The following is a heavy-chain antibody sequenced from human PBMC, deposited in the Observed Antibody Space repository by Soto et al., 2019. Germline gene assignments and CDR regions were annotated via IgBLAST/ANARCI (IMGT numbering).Heavy chain of an antibody. CDR2: INAGNGNT. D-gene: IGHD2-15*01. J-gene: IGHJ5*02. CDR1: GYTFTSYA. V-gene: IGHV1-3*01. CDR3: ARDMGPHCSGGSCWYNWFDP. Sequence: EASVKVSCKASGYTFTSYAMHWVRQAPGQRLEWMGWINAGNGNTKYSQKFQGRVTITRDTSASTAYMELSSLRSEDTAVYYCARDMGPHCSGGSCWYNWFDPWGQGTLVTVSS.